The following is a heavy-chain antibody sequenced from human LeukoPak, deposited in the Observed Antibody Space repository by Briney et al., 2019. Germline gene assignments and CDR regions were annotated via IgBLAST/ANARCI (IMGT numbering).Heavy chain of an antibody. Sequence: GASVKVSCKASGGTFSSYAISWVRQAPGQGLEWMGGIIPIFGTANYAQKFQGRVTITADESTCTAYMELSSLRSEDTAVYYCARDWDYGGNSFDPWGQGTLVTVSS. CDR1: GGTFSSYA. CDR3: ARDWDYGGNSFDP. J-gene: IGHJ5*02. D-gene: IGHD4-23*01. CDR2: IIPIFGTA. V-gene: IGHV1-69*13.